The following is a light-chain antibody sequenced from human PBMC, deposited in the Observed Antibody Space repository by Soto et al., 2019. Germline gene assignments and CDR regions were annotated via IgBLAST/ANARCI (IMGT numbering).Light chain of an antibody. CDR3: SSYTSSSTPFEV. J-gene: IGLJ2*01. V-gene: IGLV2-14*01. CDR2: DVS. CDR1: SSDVGGYNY. Sequence: QSALTQPASVSGSPGQSITISCTGTSSDVGGYNYVSWYQQHPGKAPKLMIYDVSNRPSGVSNRCSCSKSGNTASLTISGLHAEDYADYYCSSYTSSSTPFEVVGGGTKLTVL.